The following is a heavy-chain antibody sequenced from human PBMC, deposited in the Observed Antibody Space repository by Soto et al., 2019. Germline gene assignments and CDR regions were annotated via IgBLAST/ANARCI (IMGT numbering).Heavy chain of an antibody. J-gene: IGHJ4*02. CDR2: IKQDGSEK. V-gene: IGHV3-7*01. D-gene: IGHD6-13*01. CDR1: GFTFSSYW. CDR3: ARDQQQLLFRGRSYYFDY. Sequence: EVQLVESGGGLVQPGGSLRLSCAASGFTFSSYWMSWVRQAPGKGLEWVANIKQDGSEKYYVDSMKGRFTVSRDNAKNSLFLQMHSLRDEDTAVYYCARDQQQLLFRGRSYYFDYWGQGTLVTVSS.